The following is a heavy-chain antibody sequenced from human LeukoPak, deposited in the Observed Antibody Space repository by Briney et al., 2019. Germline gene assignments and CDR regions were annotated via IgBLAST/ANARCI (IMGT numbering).Heavy chain of an antibody. CDR3: ARKDRLPQNNWFDP. D-gene: IGHD4-11*01. V-gene: IGHV1-69*13. J-gene: IGHJ5*02. Sequence: SVKVSCKASGGTFTNHAFSWLRQAPGQGLEWVGGIMPIFGTTNYAQKFQDRVTITADEITSTVYMELSSLRSEDTAVYYCARKDRLPQNNWFDPWGQGTLVTVSS. CDR2: IMPIFGTT. CDR1: GGTFTNHA.